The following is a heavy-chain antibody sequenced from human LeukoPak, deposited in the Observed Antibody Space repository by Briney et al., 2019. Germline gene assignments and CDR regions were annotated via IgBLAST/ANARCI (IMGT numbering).Heavy chain of an antibody. CDR1: GFTFSSYG. CDR2: ISYDGSNK. CDR3: AKTTAHSGSYYGTSGWHYFDY. J-gene: IGHJ4*02. D-gene: IGHD1-26*01. Sequence: GGSLRLSCAASGFTFSSYGMHWVRQAPGKGLEWVAVISYDGSNKYYADSVKGRFTISRDNSKNTLYLQMNSLRAEDTAVYYCAKTTAHSGSYYGTSGWHYFDYWGQGTLVTVSS. V-gene: IGHV3-30*18.